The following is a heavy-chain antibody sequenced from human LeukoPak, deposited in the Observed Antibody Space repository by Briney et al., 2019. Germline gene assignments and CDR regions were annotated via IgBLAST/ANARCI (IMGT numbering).Heavy chain of an antibody. CDR2: IYYSGST. J-gene: IGHJ4*02. V-gene: IGHV4-31*03. CDR1: GGSISSGGYY. D-gene: IGHD3-10*01. Sequence: SETLSLTCTVSGGSISSGGYYWSWIRQHPGKGLEWIGYIYYSGSTYYNPSLKSRVTISVDTSKNQFSLKLSSVTVADTAVYYCARASITMVRGVHNWGQGTLVTVSS. CDR3: ARASITMVRGVHN.